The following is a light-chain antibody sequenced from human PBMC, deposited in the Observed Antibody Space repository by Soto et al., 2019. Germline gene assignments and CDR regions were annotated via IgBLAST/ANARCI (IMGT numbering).Light chain of an antibody. Sequence: DIVMTQSPDSLAVSLGERATINCKSSQSVLYSSNNKNYLAWYQQKPGQPPKLLIYWASTRESGVPDRFSGSGSGTDFTLTTSSQQAEDVAVYYCQQCYSTPHVFGGGTKVEIK. J-gene: IGKJ4*01. V-gene: IGKV4-1*01. CDR1: QSVLYSSNNKNY. CDR2: WAS. CDR3: QQCYSTPHV.